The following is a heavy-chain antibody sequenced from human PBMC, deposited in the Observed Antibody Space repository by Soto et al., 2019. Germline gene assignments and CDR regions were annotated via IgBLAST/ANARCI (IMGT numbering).Heavy chain of an antibody. J-gene: IGHJ1*01. CDR3: VKGKHIVVVTAIPLEYFQH. V-gene: IGHV3-30*02. Sequence: VGLLRLPWTAVEVSVRIYGVAGSCQAPGKGLEWVAVIWYDGSNKYYADSVKGRFTISRDNSKNTLYLQMSSLRAEDTAVYYCVKGKHIVVVTAIPLEYFQHWGQGTLVTVSS. CDR2: IWYDGSNK. CDR1: EVSVRIYG. D-gene: IGHD2-21*02.